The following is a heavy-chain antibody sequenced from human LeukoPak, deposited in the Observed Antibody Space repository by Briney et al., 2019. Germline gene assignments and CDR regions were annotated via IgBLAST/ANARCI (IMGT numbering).Heavy chain of an antibody. CDR1: GFTFSDYY. V-gene: IGHV3-11*06. D-gene: IGHD3-10*01. CDR3: ARVPTPFWPSWFGELFMDV. CDR2: ISSSSSYT. Sequence: PGGSLRLSCAASGFTFSDYYMSWIRQAPGKGLEWVSYISSSSSYTNYADSVKGRFTISRDNAKNSLYLQMNSLRAEDTAVYYCARVPTPFWPSWFGELFMDVWGQGTTVTVSS. J-gene: IGHJ6*02.